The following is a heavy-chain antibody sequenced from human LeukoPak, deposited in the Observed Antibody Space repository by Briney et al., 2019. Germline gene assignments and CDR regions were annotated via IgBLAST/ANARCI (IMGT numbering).Heavy chain of an antibody. V-gene: IGHV3-11*01. D-gene: IGHD6-13*01. CDR3: ARGTVSSSWYSDYYYYYGMDV. J-gene: IGHJ6*02. CDR1: GFIFSDYH. Sequence: PGGSLRLSCAASGFIFSDYHMNWIRQAPGKGLEWVSYISPGGDIIYFADYVKGRFTISRDNAKNSLFLQMNSLRAEDTAVYYCARGTVSSSWYSDYYYYYGMDVWGQGTTVTVSS. CDR2: ISPGGDII.